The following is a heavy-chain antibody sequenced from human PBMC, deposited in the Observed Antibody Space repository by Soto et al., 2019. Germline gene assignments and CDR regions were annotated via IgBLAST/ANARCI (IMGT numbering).Heavy chain of an antibody. V-gene: IGHV1-69*13. D-gene: IGHD2-2*01. CDR1: GGTFSSYA. CDR3: ARPRDNCSSTSCPRLYYYYGMDV. J-gene: IGHJ6*02. Sequence: SVKVSCKASGGTFSSYAISWVRQAPGQGLEWMGGIIPIFGTANYAQKFQGRVTITADESTSTAYMELSSLRSEDTAVYYCARPRDNCSSTSCPRLYYYYGMDVWGQGTTVTVSS. CDR2: IIPIFGTA.